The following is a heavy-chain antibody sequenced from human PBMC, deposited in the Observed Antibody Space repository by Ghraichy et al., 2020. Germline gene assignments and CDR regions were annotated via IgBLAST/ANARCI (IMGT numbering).Heavy chain of an antibody. Sequence: SETLSLTCAVYGGSFSGYYWSWIRQPPGKGLEWIGEINHSGSTNYNPSLKSRVTISVDTSKNQFSLKLSSVTAADTAVYYCARWTYYDCSGGSCPGGMDVWGQGTTVTVSS. CDR2: INHSGST. J-gene: IGHJ6*02. D-gene: IGHD2-15*01. CDR1: GGSFSGYY. CDR3: ARWTYYDCSGGSCPGGMDV. V-gene: IGHV4-34*01.